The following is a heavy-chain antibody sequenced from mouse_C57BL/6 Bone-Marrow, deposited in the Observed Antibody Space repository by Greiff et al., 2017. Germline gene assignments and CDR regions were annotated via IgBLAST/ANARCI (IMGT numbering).Heavy chain of an antibody. V-gene: IGHV14-4*01. CDR3: STCHRKPWFAY. CDR1: GFNIKDDY. CDR2: IDPENGDT. D-gene: IGHD2-1*01. Sequence: VQLQQSGAELVRPGASVKLSCTASGFNIKDDYMHWVKQRPEQGLEWIGWIDPENGDTEYASKFQGKATITADTSSNTAYLPLSSLTSEDTAVYYVSTCHRKPWFAYWGQGTMVTVSA. J-gene: IGHJ3*01.